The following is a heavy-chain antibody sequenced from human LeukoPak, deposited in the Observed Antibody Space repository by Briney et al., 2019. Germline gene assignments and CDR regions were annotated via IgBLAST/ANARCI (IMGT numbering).Heavy chain of an antibody. V-gene: IGHV1-18*01. Sequence: ASVKVSCKASGYTFTSYGISWVRQAPGQGLAWMGWISAYNGNTNYAKKLQGRVTMTTDTSTSKAYMERRSLRSDDTAVYYCAGVFRGAAPDYWGQGTLVTVSS. J-gene: IGHJ4*02. CDR1: GYTFTSYG. D-gene: IGHD1-26*01. CDR3: AGVFRGAAPDY. CDR2: ISAYNGNT.